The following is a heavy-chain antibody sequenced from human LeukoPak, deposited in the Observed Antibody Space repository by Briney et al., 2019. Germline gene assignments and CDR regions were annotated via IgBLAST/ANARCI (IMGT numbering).Heavy chain of an antibody. CDR1: GFTFSSYE. CDR2: ISSSGSTI. J-gene: IGHJ4*02. Sequence: GGSLRLSCAASGFTFSSYEMNWVRQAPGKGLEWVSYISSSGSTIYYADSVKGRFTISRDNAKNSLYLQMNSLRAEDTALYYCARAQGDCSGGSCYHLFDYWGQGTLVTVSS. D-gene: IGHD2-15*01. CDR3: ARAQGDCSGGSCYHLFDY. V-gene: IGHV3-48*03.